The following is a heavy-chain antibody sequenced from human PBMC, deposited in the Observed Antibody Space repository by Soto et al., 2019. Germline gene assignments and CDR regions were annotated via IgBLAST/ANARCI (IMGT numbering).Heavy chain of an antibody. D-gene: IGHD3-3*01. Sequence: GASVKVSCKASGYTFTSYAMHWVRQAPGQRLEWMGWINAGNGNTKYSQKFQGRVTITRDTSASTAYMELSSLRSEDTAVYYCARTMALEMYYDFWSGPFYFDYWGQGTLVTVSS. CDR1: GYTFTSYA. V-gene: IGHV1-3*01. J-gene: IGHJ4*02. CDR2: INAGNGNT. CDR3: ARTMALEMYYDFWSGPFYFDY.